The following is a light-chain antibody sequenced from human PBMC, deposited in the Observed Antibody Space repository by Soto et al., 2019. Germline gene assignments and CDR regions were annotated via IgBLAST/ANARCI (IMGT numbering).Light chain of an antibody. Sequence: DIQMTQSPSTLSASVGDRVTITCRASQSISSWLAWYQQKPGKAPKLLIYKASSLESGVPSRFSGSGSGTEFTLTISILQPYYFATYYCQQYNSYPYTFAQGTKVDIK. J-gene: IGKJ2*01. CDR3: QQYNSYPYT. CDR1: QSISSW. CDR2: KAS. V-gene: IGKV1-5*03.